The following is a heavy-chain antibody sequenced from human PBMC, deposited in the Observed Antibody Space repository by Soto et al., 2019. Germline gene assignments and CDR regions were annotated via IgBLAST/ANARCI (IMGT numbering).Heavy chain of an antibody. CDR2: IYSGGST. CDR3: AREGY. J-gene: IGHJ4*02. Sequence: RRLSCAASGFTVSSNYMSWVRQAPRKGLEWVSFIYSGGSTYYADSVKGRFTISRDNSKNTLYLQMNSLRAEDTAVYYCAREGYWGQGTLVTVSS. CDR1: GFTVSSNY. V-gene: IGHV3-53*01.